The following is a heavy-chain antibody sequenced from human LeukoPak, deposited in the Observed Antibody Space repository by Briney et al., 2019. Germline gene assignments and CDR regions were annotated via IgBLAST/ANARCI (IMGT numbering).Heavy chain of an antibody. D-gene: IGHD3-10*01. Sequence: WETLSLTCTVSGASIRSYYWTWIRQPAGKGLEWIGRVYTSGSTNSNPSLKSRVTMSVDTSQNQFSLKLISVTAADSAVYYCAGGGYPGKFDYWGQGTLVTVSS. CDR2: VYTSGST. V-gene: IGHV4-4*07. CDR3: AGGGYPGKFDY. J-gene: IGHJ4*02. CDR1: GASIRSYY.